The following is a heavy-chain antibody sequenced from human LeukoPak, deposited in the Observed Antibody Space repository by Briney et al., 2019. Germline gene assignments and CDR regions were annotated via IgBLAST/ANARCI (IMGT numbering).Heavy chain of an antibody. CDR1: GFTVSSNY. J-gene: IGHJ4*02. D-gene: IGHD6-13*01. Sequence: PGGSLRLSCAASGFTVSSNYMSWVRQAPGKGLEWVSVIYSGGSTYYADSVKGRFTISRDNSKNTLYLQMNSLRAEDTAVYYCAKGVLGYSSSWVDYWGQGTLVTVSS. CDR2: IYSGGST. CDR3: AKGVLGYSSSWVDY. V-gene: IGHV3-53*01.